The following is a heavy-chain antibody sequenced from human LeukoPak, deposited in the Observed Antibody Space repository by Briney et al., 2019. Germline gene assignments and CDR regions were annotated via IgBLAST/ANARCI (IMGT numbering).Heavy chain of an antibody. CDR1: GGSISSSSYY. J-gene: IGHJ6*03. CDR3: ARGSGSYGSNMDV. D-gene: IGHD3-10*01. Sequence: SETLSLTCTVSGGSISSSSYYWGWIRQPPWKGLEWIGSIYYSGSTYYNPSLKSRVTISKDTSKNQFSLKLTSVTVADTAIYYCARGSGSYGSNMDVWGKGTTVTISS. V-gene: IGHV4-39*07. CDR2: IYYSGST.